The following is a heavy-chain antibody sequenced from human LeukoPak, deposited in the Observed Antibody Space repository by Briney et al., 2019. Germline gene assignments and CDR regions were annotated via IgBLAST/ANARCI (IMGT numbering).Heavy chain of an antibody. Sequence: PSETLSLTCTVSGGTISSSGYYWGWIRQPPGKGLEWIGSIYYSGSTYYNPSLKSRVTISVDTSKNQFSLKLSSVTAADTAVYYCASPSISSGWYSKDYWGQGTLVTVSS. CDR3: ASPSISSGWYSKDY. D-gene: IGHD6-19*01. CDR2: IYYSGST. J-gene: IGHJ4*02. CDR1: GGTISSSGYY. V-gene: IGHV4-39*01.